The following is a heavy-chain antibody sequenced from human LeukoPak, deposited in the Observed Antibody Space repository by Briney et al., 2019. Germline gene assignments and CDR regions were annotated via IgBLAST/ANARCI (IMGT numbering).Heavy chain of an antibody. CDR1: GFTFSNSV. CDR2: FSASDENT. V-gene: IGHV3-23*01. Sequence: PGGSLRLSCAASGFTFSNSVVSWVRQAPGKGLEWVSSFSASDENTHHADSVKGRFTISRDNSKNTLYLQMNSLRVEDTATYYCAKLKVFGSGSWDYWGQGSLVTVSS. J-gene: IGHJ4*02. CDR3: AKLKVFGSGSWDY. D-gene: IGHD3-10*01.